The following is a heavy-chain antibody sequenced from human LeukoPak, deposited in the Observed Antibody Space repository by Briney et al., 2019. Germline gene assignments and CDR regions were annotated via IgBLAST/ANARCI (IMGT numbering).Heavy chain of an antibody. CDR1: GFAFSSNG. CDR3: AKDRSSSWTWTIDY. V-gene: IGHV3-30*18. J-gene: IGHJ4*02. D-gene: IGHD6-13*01. Sequence: QPGRSLRPSCAASGFAFSSNGMHWVHQAPGKGLEWVALISYDGSNKYYADSVKGRFTISRDNSKNTLYLQMNSLRAEDTAVYYCAKDRSSSWTWTIDYWGQGTLVTVSS. CDR2: ISYDGSNK.